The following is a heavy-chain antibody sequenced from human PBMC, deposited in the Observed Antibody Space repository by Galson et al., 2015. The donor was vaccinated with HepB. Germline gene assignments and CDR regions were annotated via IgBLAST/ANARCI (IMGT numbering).Heavy chain of an antibody. CDR2: ISYDGSNK. Sequence: SLRLSCAASGFTFSSYAMHWVRQAPGKGLEWVAVISYDGSNKYYADSVKGRFTISRDNSKNALYLQMNSLRAEDTAVYYCARIAQELEYPEFWGQGTLVTVSS. CDR1: GFTFSSYA. D-gene: IGHD2/OR15-2a*01. CDR3: ARIAQELEYPEF. V-gene: IGHV3-30-3*01. J-gene: IGHJ4*02.